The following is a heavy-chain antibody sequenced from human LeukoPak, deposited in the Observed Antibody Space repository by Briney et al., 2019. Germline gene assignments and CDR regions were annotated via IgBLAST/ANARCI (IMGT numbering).Heavy chain of an antibody. D-gene: IGHD5-12*01. CDR2: INPSGGST. CDR3: AVIYSDNDY. J-gene: IGHJ4*02. Sequence: ASVKVSCKASGYTFTSYYMHWVRQAPGQGLEWMGIINPSGGSTSYAQKFQGRVTMTRDMSTSTVYVELSSLRSEDTAVYYCAVIYSDNDYWGQGTLVTVSS. CDR1: GYTFTSYY. V-gene: IGHV1-46*01.